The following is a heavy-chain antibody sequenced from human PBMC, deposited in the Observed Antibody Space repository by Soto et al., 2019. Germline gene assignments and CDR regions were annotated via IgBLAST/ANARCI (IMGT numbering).Heavy chain of an antibody. J-gene: IGHJ5*02. CDR1: GFTFISSA. V-gene: IGHV1-58*02. Sequence: QKQLVQSGPEVKKPGTSVRVSCKASGFTFISSAMQWVRQARGQRLEWMGWIVVGSGNTNYAQNFHERVTMTRDMSTSTVYMELSSLRPEDTAVYYCEVGNIIYNWFDPWGQGTLVTVSS. CDR2: IVVGSGNT. CDR3: EVGNIIYNWFDP.